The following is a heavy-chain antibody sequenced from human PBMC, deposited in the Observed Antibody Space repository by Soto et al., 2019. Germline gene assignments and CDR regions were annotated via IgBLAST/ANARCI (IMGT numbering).Heavy chain of an antibody. CDR3: ARGPSGDKVDC. CDR2: IYNSVST. D-gene: IGHD1-26*01. J-gene: IGHJ4*02. Sequence: QVQLQESGPGLVEPSQTLSLTCTVSGGSISSGDYSWSWIRQSPGKGLEWIGHIYNSVSTYSNPSLKSRVSISVDTSKSQFSLKLSSVTAADTAVYYCARGPSGDKVDCWGQGPLVTVSS. CDR1: GGSISSGDYS. V-gene: IGHV4-30-4*01.